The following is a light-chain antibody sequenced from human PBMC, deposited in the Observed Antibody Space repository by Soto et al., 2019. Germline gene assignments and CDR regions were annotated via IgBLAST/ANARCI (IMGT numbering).Light chain of an antibody. V-gene: IGLV1-40*01. CDR2: GHN. J-gene: IGLJ3*02. CDR1: YSNIGAGYE. CDR3: QSYDSSLSGSGV. Sequence: QSALTQPPSVSGAPGQRVTISCTGRYSNIGAGYEVHWYQQIPGTAPKLLISGHNNRPSGVPDRFFGSKSGTSASLTIIGLQAEDEADYYCQSYDSSLSGSGVFGGGTKLPVL.